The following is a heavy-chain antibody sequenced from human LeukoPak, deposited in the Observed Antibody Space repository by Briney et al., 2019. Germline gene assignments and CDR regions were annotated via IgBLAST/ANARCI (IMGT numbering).Heavy chain of an antibody. CDR1: GFTFSTYW. J-gene: IGHJ6*03. D-gene: IGHD1-7*01. CDR2: IKQDGSEK. CDR3: ARVGTYYYYYMDV. Sequence: GGSLRLSCAASGFTFSTYWMSWVRQAPGKGLEWVANIKQDGSEKYYVDSVKGRFTISRDNAKNSLYLQMNSLRAEDTAVYYCARVGTYYYYYMDVWGKGTTVTVSS. V-gene: IGHV3-7*01.